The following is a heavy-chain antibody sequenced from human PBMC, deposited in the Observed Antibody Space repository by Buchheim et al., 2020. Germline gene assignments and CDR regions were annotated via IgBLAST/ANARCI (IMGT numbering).Heavy chain of an antibody. Sequence: QVQLQQWGAGLLKPSETLSLTCAVYGGSFSGYYWSWIRQPPGKGLEWIGEINHSGSTNYNPSLKSRVTISVDTSKNQFPLKLSSVTAADTAVYYCARGGYCTGGVCYPHYYYYGMDVWGQGTT. CDR1: GGSFSGYY. CDR3: ARGGYCTGGVCYPHYYYYGMDV. J-gene: IGHJ6*02. D-gene: IGHD2-8*02. V-gene: IGHV4-34*01. CDR2: INHSGST.